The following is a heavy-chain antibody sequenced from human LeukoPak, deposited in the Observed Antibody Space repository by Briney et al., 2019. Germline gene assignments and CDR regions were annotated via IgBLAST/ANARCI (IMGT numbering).Heavy chain of an antibody. D-gene: IGHD3-10*01. J-gene: IGHJ4*02. CDR2: IYYSGST. CDR1: GGSISSSSYY. V-gene: IGHV4-39*07. CDR3: ARAPRAWFGELLFSDY. Sequence: SETLSLTCTVSGGSISSSSYYWGWIRQPPGKGLEWIGSIYYSGSTYYNPSLKSRVTISVDTSKNQFSLKLSSVTAADTAVHYCARAPRAWFGELLFSDYWGQGTLVTVSS.